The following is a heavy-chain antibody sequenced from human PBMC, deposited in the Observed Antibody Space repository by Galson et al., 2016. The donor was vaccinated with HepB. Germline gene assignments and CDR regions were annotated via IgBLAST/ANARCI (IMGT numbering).Heavy chain of an antibody. CDR2: ICPTGST. Sequence: ETLSLTCNVSGGSISSFKCLSWVRQPPGKGLEWIGEICPTGSTNYNPSLKSRVFMSVGQSKNQFSLKLTSVTAEDTAVYYCARFSGRYNGDFDYWGQGTLVTVSS. CDR1: GGSISSFKC. D-gene: IGHD1-26*01. V-gene: IGHV4-4*02. J-gene: IGHJ4*02. CDR3: ARFSGRYNGDFDY.